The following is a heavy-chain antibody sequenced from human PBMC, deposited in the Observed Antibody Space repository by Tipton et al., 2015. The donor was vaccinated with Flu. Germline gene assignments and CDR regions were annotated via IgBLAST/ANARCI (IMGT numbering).Heavy chain of an antibody. Sequence: VQLVQSGGGLVQPGGSLRLSCAASGFTFSSYEMNWVRQAPGKGLEWTSYISSSGSTIYYADSVKGRFTISRDNAKNSLYLQMNSLRAEDTAVYYCARENPGVIAANELSFDYWGQGTLVTVSS. D-gene: IGHD2-15*01. J-gene: IGHJ4*02. V-gene: IGHV3-48*03. CDR2: ISSSGSTI. CDR3: ARENPGVIAANELSFDY. CDR1: GFTFSSYE.